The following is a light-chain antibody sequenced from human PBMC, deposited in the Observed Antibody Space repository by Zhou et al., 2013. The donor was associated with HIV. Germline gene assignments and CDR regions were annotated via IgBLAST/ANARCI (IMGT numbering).Light chain of an antibody. V-gene: IGKV1-13*02. CDR1: QGISSA. Sequence: AIQLTQSPSSLSASVGDRVTITCRASQGISSALAWYQQKPGKAPKLLIYDASSLESGVPSRFSGSGSGTDGTDFTLTISSLQPEDFATYYCQQFNSYPRTFGQGTRLEIK. CDR3: QQFNSYPRT. CDR2: DAS. J-gene: IGKJ5*01.